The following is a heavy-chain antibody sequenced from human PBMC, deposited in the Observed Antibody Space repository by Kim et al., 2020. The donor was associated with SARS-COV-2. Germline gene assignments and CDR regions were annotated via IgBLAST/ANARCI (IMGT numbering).Heavy chain of an antibody. J-gene: IGHJ6*03. CDR2: INDRGTT. CDR1: GGSLSGYS. D-gene: IGHD5-18*01. CDR3: ARVGAGYTYGSVPFYYLDV. Sequence: SETLSFTCAVSGGSLSGYSWSWIRQVPGRGLEWIGEINDRGTTNYNPSLKSRVTMSVDTSKNQFSLKLSSVTAADTAVFHCARVGAGYTYGSVPFYYLDVWGQGATVTVSS. V-gene: IGHV4-34*01.